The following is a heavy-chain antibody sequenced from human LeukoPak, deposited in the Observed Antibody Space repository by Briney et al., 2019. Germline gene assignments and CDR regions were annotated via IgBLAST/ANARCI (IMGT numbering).Heavy chain of an antibody. CDR3: ASSREPGI. J-gene: IGHJ3*02. CDR1: GFIFSDHY. D-gene: IGHD1-1*01. V-gene: IGHV3-11*01. Sequence: GGSLRLSCAASGFIFSDHYMSWIRQAPGKGLEWVSYISSSGSNIYYADSVKGRFTISRDNAKNSLYLQMNSLRAEDTAVYYCASSREPGIWGQGTMVTVSS. CDR2: ISSSGSNI.